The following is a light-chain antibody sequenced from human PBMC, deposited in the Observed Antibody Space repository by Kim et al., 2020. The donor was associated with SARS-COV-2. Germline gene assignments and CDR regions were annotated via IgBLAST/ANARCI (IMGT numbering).Light chain of an antibody. V-gene: IGKV3-15*01. Sequence: EIVMTQSPATLSVSPGERATMSCRASQSVSSNLAWYQQKPGQAPRLLIYGASTRATGIPARFSGSGSGTEFTLTISSLQSEDFAVYYCQQCNNWPLLTFGGGTKLEIK. CDR2: GAS. CDR3: QQCNNWPLLT. CDR1: QSVSSN. J-gene: IGKJ4*01.